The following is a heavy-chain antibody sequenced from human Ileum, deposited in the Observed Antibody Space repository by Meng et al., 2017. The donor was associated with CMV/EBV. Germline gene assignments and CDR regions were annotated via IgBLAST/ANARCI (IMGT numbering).Heavy chain of an antibody. CDR3: ASLSSTGYYYFDY. D-gene: IGHD6-19*01. CDR1: DSVSGNRAS. V-gene: IGHV6-1*01. CDR2: TYYRSKWYN. J-gene: IGHJ4*02. Sequence: DSVSGNRASCNWIRQSPSRGLEWLGRTYYRSKWYNDYAVSVKSRITINPDTSKNQFSLQLNSVTPEDTAVYYCASLSSTGYYYFDYWGQGTLVTVSS.